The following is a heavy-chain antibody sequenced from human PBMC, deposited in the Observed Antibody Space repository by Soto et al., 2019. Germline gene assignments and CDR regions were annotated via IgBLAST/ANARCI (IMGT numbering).Heavy chain of an antibody. CDR2: VYYRGST. D-gene: IGHD3-9*01. V-gene: IGHV4-39*01. CDR3: ASLKTGYYMGY. CDR1: GGSISSGSYY. Sequence: PSETLSLTCSVSGGSISSGSYYWDWIRQPLGKGLEWIGSVYYRGSTSYNPSLKSRVTISVDTSKNQFSLKLNSVTAADAAVYYCASLKTGYYMGYWGQGTLVTVSS. J-gene: IGHJ4*02.